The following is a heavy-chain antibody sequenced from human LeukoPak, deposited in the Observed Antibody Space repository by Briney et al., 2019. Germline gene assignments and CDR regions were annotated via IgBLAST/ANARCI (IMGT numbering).Heavy chain of an antibody. CDR2: IWYDGSNK. CDR3: ARVRYYYYGMDV. J-gene: IGHJ6*02. V-gene: IGHV3-33*01. CDR1: GFTFSSYG. Sequence: GGSLRLSCAASGFTFSSYGMHWVRRAPGKGLEWVAVIWYDGSNKYYADSVKGRFTISRDNSKNTLYLQMNSLRAEDTAVYYCARVRYYYYGMDVWGQGTTVTVSS.